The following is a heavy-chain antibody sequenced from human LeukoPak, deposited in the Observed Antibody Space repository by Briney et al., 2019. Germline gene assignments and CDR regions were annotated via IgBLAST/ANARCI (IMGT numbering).Heavy chain of an antibody. V-gene: IGHV4-59*13. CDR2: IYYSGST. Sequence: TPSETLSLTCTVSGGSIRRYHWSWIRQPPGKGLEWIGYIYYSGSTNYNPSLKSRVTISVDTSKNQFSLKLSSVTAADTAVYYCASTMVRGVIINYYYYGMDVWGQGTTVTVSS. CDR1: GGSIRRYH. J-gene: IGHJ6*02. CDR3: ASTMVRGVIINYYYYGMDV. D-gene: IGHD3-10*01.